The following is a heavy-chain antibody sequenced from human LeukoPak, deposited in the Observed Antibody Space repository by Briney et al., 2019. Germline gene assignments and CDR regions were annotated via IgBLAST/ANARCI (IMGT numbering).Heavy chain of an antibody. J-gene: IGHJ5*02. V-gene: IGHV3-64*01. CDR2: ISSDGDST. Sequence: GSLRLFCAASGFTFSIYSMHWVRQAPGKGLEYVSAISSDGDSTYYANSVKGRFTISRDNSKNTLYLQMGSLTPEDMALYYCARGRAYSRDWFDPWGQGTLVTVSS. CDR1: GFTFSIYS. CDR3: ARGRAYSRDWFDP. D-gene: IGHD5-18*01.